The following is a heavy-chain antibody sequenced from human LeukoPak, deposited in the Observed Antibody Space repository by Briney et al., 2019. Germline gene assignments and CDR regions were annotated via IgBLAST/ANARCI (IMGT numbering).Heavy chain of an antibody. J-gene: IGHJ4*02. Sequence: QPGGSLRLSCAASGFTVSSNYMSWVRQAPGKGLEWVSVIYSGGSTYYADSVKGRFTISRDNSKNTLYLQMNSLRAEDTAVYYCARDGDYGYLGSFDYWGQGTLVTVSS. V-gene: IGHV3-66*02. CDR1: GFTVSSNY. CDR3: ARDGDYGYLGSFDY. D-gene: IGHD4-17*01. CDR2: IYSGGST.